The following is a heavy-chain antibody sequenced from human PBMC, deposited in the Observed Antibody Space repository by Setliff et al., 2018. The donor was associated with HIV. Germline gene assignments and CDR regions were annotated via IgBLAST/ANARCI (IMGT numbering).Heavy chain of an antibody. J-gene: IGHJ4*02. Sequence: SETLSLTCSVSGGSVSSTSNYWGWIRQPPGKGLEWIGSIYYSGSTYYNPSLKSRVTISVDTSKNQFSLKLSSVTAADTAVCYCARVQVGGYNFYFDYWGQGTLVTVSS. D-gene: IGHD5-12*01. CDR1: GGSVSSTSNY. CDR2: IYYSGST. CDR3: ARVQVGGYNFYFDY. V-gene: IGHV4-39*01.